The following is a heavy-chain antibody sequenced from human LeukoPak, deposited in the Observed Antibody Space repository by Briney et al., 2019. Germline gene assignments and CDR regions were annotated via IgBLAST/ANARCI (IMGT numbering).Heavy chain of an antibody. CDR2: INHSGST. CDR3: ARGRGYCSGGSCINWIDP. V-gene: IGHV4-34*01. CDR1: GGSFSGYY. J-gene: IGHJ5*02. Sequence: SETLSLTCAVYGGSFSGYYWSWIRQPPGKGLEWIGEINHSGSTDYNPSLKSRVTISVDTSKNQFSLNLRSVTAADTAVYYCARGRGYCSGGSCINWIDPWGQGTLVTV. D-gene: IGHD2-15*01.